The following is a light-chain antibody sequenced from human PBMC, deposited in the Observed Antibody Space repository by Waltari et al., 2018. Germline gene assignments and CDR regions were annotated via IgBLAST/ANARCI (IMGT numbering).Light chain of an antibody. V-gene: IGKV1-33*01. CDR3: QYYDNIPMFT. J-gene: IGKJ2*01. Sequence: DIQLTQSPSSLAASVVDSVTLTCRASQDIGGYLNWNQQQPGRAPKLLIYTTSLLRTGVPSRFSGGASRTDYTLTITNLQPEDIATYYCQYYDNIPMFTFGPGTKVEIK. CDR1: QDIGGY. CDR2: TTS.